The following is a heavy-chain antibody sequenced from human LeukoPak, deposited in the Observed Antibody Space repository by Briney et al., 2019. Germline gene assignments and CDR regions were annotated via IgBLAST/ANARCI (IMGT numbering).Heavy chain of an antibody. J-gene: IGHJ6*03. V-gene: IGHV1-69*06. CDR2: IIPIFGTA. CDR3: ARDEGRRGYYYYYYMDV. Sequence: SVKVSCKASGGTFSSYAISWVRQAPGQGLEWMGGIIPIFGTANYAQKFQGRVTITADKSTSTAYMELSSLRSEDTAVYYCARDEGRRGYYYYYYMDVWGKGTTVTVSS. D-gene: IGHD3-10*01. CDR1: GGTFSSYA.